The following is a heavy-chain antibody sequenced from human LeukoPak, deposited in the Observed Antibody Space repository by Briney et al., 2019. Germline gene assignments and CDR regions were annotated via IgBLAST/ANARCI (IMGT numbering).Heavy chain of an antibody. CDR2: ISGSGGST. J-gene: IGHJ6*02. CDR1: GFTFSSYA. D-gene: IGHD3-9*01. Sequence: PGGSLRLSCAASGFTFSSYAMSWVRQAPGKGLEWVSAISGSGGSTYYADSVEGRFTISRDNSKNTLYLQMNSLRAEDTAVYYCAKSGSDIFYGTDVWGQGTTVTVSS. V-gene: IGHV3-23*01. CDR3: AKSGSDIFYGTDV.